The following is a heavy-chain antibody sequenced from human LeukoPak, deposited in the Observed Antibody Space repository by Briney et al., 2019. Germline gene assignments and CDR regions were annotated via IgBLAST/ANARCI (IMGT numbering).Heavy chain of an antibody. CDR2: TYYRSTWYN. V-gene: IGHV6-1*01. J-gene: IGHJ4*02. CDR1: GDSVSSNSVT. CDR3: ARDTGGYSFDY. D-gene: IGHD5-12*01. Sequence: SQTLSLTCAISGDSVSSNSVTWNWIRQSPSRGLEWLGRTYYRSTWYNDYAVSVRGRITVNPDTSKNQFSLHPNSVTPEDTAVYYCARDTGGYSFDYWGQGTLVTVSS.